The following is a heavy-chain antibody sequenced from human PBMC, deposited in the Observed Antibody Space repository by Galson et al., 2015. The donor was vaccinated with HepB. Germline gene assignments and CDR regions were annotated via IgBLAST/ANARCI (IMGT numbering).Heavy chain of an antibody. CDR2: IDWDDDK. D-gene: IGHD1-7*01. J-gene: IGHJ4*02. CDR1: GFSLSTSGMC. Sequence: PALVTPTPTLTLTCTFSGFSLSTSGMCVSWIRQPPGKALEWLALIDWDDDKYYSTSLKTRLTISKDTSKNQVVLTMTNMDPVDTATYYCARIRDNRSWNYYYFDYWGQGTLVTVSS. V-gene: IGHV2-70*01. CDR3: ARIRDNRSWNYYYFDY.